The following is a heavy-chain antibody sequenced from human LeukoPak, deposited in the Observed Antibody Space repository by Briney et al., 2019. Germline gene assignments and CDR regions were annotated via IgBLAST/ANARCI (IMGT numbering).Heavy chain of an antibody. J-gene: IGHJ6*02. CDR3: ARDRPYYYGSGSYYQCGMDV. Sequence: ASVKVSCKASGYTFTGYYMHWVRQAPGQGLEWMGWINPNSGGTNYAQKFQGRVTMTRDTSISTAYMELSRLRSDDTAVYYCARDRPYYYGSGSYYQCGMDVWGQGTTVTV. V-gene: IGHV1-2*02. D-gene: IGHD3-10*01. CDR2: INPNSGGT. CDR1: GYTFTGYY.